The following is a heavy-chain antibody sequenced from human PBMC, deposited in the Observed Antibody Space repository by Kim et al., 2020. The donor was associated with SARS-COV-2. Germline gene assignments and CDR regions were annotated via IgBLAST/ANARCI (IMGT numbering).Heavy chain of an antibody. CDR3: ARESVTTGDFDY. CDR1: GYFFTGYY. CDR2: INPASGGT. Sequence: ASVKVSCKASGYFFTGYYIHWVRQAPGQGPEWMGRINPASGGTNHAQKFQGRVTLTRDTSISTGYMELSRLTSDDSVVYFCARESVTTGDFDYWGQGTLVTVSS. J-gene: IGHJ4*02. V-gene: IGHV1-2*05. D-gene: IGHD4-17*01.